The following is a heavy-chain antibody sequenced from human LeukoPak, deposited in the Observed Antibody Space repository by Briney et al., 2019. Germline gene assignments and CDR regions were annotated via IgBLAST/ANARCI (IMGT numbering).Heavy chain of an antibody. J-gene: IGHJ5*02. CDR1: GGSISSGGYS. CDR3: ARGVKYYYDSSGYYYWFDP. CDR2: IYHSGST. D-gene: IGHD3-22*01. Sequence: KPSETLSLTCAVSGGSISSGGYSWSWIRQPPGKGLEWIGYIYHSGSTYYNPSLRSRVTISVDRSKHQFSLKLSSVTAADMALYYCARGVKYYYDSSGYYYWFDPWGQGTLVTVSS. V-gene: IGHV4-30-2*01.